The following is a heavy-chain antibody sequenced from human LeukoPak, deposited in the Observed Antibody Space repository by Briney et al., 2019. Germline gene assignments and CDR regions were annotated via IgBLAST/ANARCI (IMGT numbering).Heavy chain of an antibody. J-gene: IGHJ4*02. CDR3: ARGVLPNTGSGRPPYYFGG. V-gene: IGHV4-31*03. Sequence: SSETLSLTCTVSGGSMSRGVQYWSLIRQPPGKGLEWIGYIYYSGSSYYNQSLKRRITMSVDTSANRFSLRLNSVTASDTGVCYCARGVLPNTGSGRPPYYFGGWGQVTLVTVSS. CDR2: IYYSGSS. CDR1: GGSMSRGVQY. D-gene: IGHD3-10*01.